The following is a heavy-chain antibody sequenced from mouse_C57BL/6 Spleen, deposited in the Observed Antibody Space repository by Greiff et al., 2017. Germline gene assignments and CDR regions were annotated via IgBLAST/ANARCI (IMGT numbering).Heavy chain of an antibody. Sequence: QVQLQQPGAELVKPGASVKLSCKASGYTFTSYWMHWVKQRPGQGLEWIGMIHPNSGSTNYNEKFKSKAPLTVDKSSSTAYMQLSSLTSEDSAVYYCAGDGDWDFDYWGQGTTLTVSS. CDR2: IHPNSGST. V-gene: IGHV1-64*01. D-gene: IGHD4-1*01. CDR3: AGDGDWDFDY. J-gene: IGHJ2*01. CDR1: GYTFTSYW.